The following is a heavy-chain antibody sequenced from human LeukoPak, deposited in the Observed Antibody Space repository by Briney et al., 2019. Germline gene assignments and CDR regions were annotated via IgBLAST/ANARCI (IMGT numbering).Heavy chain of an antibody. CDR1: GFTFDDYA. Sequence: GGSLRLSCAASGFTFDDYAMHWVRQAPGKGLEWVSGINWNSGSIDYADSVKGRFTISRDNAKNSLYLQMNSLRAEDTALYYCARGSYGSGSFIFDYWGQGTLVTVSS. CDR3: ARGSYGSGSFIFDY. J-gene: IGHJ4*02. CDR2: INWNSGSI. V-gene: IGHV3-9*01. D-gene: IGHD3-10*01.